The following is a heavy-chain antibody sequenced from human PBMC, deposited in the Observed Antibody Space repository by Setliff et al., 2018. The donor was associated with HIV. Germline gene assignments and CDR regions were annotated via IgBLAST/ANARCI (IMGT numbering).Heavy chain of an antibody. V-gene: IGHV4-34*01. D-gene: IGHD3-10*01. CDR3: ARSALWFGEADWYFDL. Sequence: SETLSLTCAVYGGSFSAYYWSWIRQPPGKGLEWIGEINHSGSTNYNPSLKSLVTISVDTAKNQFSLNLTSVTAVDTAVYYCARSALWFGEADWYFDLWGRGTLVTVSS. CDR1: GGSFSAYY. CDR2: INHSGST. J-gene: IGHJ2*01.